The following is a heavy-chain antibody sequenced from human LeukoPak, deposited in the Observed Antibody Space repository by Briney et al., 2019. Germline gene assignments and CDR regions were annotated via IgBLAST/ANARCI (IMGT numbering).Heavy chain of an antibody. J-gene: IGHJ4*02. Sequence: GGSLRLSCAASGFTFSDYGMHWVRQAPGKGLEWVAFIRYDGSNKYYADSVSGRFTISRDNSKNTLYLQMNSLRGEDTAVYYCAKDKDSRNWYFDYWGQGTLVTVPS. CDR2: IRYDGSNK. V-gene: IGHV3-30*02. CDR1: GFTFSDYG. CDR3: AKDKDSRNWYFDY. D-gene: IGHD6-13*01.